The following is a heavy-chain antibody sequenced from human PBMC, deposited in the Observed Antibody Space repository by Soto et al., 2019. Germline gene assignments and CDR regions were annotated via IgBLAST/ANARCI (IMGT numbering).Heavy chain of an antibody. V-gene: IGHV4-34*01. Sequence: QVQLRQWGAGLLKPSETLSLTCAVYGGSFSGYYWSWIRQPPGKGLEWIGVINHSGSTNYNPSLRSRVSISVDTSKNLFSLKLSTVTAAETAVYYCARKSITMVRGVKGWFDPWGQGTLVTVSS. CDR2: INHSGST. J-gene: IGHJ5*02. CDR1: GGSFSGYY. CDR3: ARKSITMVRGVKGWFDP. D-gene: IGHD3-10*01.